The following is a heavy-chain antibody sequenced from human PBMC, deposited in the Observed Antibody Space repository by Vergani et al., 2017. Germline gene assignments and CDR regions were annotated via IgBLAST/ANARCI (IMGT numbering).Heavy chain of an antibody. CDR1: GGSISSSSYY. CDR2: IYYSGST. Sequence: QLQLQESGPGLVKPSETLSLTCTVSGGSISSSSYYWGWIRQPPGKGLEWIGSIYYSGSTYYNPSLKSRVTISVDTSKNQFSLKLSSVTAADTAVYYWARDLRGGASSRSAMVDYWGQGTLVTGSS. J-gene: IGHJ4*02. D-gene: IGHD5-18*01. V-gene: IGHV4-39*07. CDR3: ARDLRGGASSRSAMVDY.